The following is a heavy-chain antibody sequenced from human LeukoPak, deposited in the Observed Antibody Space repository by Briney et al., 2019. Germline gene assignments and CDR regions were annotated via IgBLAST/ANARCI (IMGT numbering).Heavy chain of an antibody. Sequence: ASVKVSCKASGYTFSGYHMHWVRQAPGQGLEWMGWIYPNSGGTHYAQDFQGRVTMTRHTSISTAYMELSRLTSDDTAVYYCVRARSGYDYAFDYWRQGTLVTVSS. J-gene: IGHJ4*02. V-gene: IGHV1-2*02. CDR3: VRARSGYDYAFDY. CDR2: IYPNSGGT. CDR1: GYTFSGYH. D-gene: IGHD5-12*01.